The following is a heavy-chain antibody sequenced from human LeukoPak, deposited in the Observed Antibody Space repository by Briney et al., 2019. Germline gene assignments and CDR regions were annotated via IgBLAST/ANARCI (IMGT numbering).Heavy chain of an antibody. CDR1: GGSISSYY. CDR2: FHSSGYT. J-gene: IGHJ5*02. CDR3: ATRQGPNSGSYDYFDP. Sequence: SETLSLTCTVSGGSISSYYWSWIRQPPGQGLEWISYFHSSGYTYYNPSLNSRVTISVDTSKNQFSLKVTSVTAADTAVYHCATRQGPNSGSYDYFDPWGQGTLVTVSS. V-gene: IGHV4-4*09. D-gene: IGHD1-26*01.